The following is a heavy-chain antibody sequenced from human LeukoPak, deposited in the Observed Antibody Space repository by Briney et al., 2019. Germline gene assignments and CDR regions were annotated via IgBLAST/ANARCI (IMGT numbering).Heavy chain of an antibody. Sequence: SETLSLTCAVYGGSFSGYFWSWIRQPPGKGLEWIGEINDRGSTNYNPALNSRVTISVDTSKNQVSLRLSSVTAADTALYYCARDQGWYDYWGQGTLVTVSS. CDR1: GGSFSGYF. CDR3: ARDQGWYDY. CDR2: INDRGST. J-gene: IGHJ4*02. D-gene: IGHD6-19*01. V-gene: IGHV4-34*01.